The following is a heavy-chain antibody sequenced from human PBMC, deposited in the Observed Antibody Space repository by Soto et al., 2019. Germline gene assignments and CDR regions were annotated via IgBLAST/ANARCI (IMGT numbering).Heavy chain of an antibody. D-gene: IGHD6-19*01. CDR3: ARDRGVAPPVAGNTHYYYYMDV. J-gene: IGHJ6*03. V-gene: IGHV1-18*01. CDR1: GYSFTNYG. CDR2: ISAYNGDT. Sequence: QDQLVQSGGEVKKPGASVKVSCKASGYSFTNYGITWVRQAPGQGVEWMGWISAYNGDTNYAQELQGRVTMTTGASTSTAYLELRSLRSDDTAVYYCARDRGVAPPVAGNTHYYYYMDVWGKGTTVTFSS.